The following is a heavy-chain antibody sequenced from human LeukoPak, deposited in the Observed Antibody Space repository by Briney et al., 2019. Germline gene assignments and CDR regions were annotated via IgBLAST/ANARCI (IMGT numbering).Heavy chain of an antibody. CDR2: IYYSGST. J-gene: IGHJ6*03. CDR1: GGSISSYY. V-gene: IGHV4-59*01. Sequence: SETLSLTCTVSGGSISSYYWSWIRQPPGKGLEWIGYIYYSGSTNYNPSLKSRVTISVDTSKNQFSLKLSSVTAADTAVYYCARIRYYYYMDVWGKGTTVTVSS. CDR3: ARIRYYYYMDV.